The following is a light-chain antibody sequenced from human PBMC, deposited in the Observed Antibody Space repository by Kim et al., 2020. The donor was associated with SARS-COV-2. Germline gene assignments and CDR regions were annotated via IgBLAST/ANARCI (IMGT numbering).Light chain of an antibody. CDR3: QKYNSVPYT. J-gene: IGKJ2*01. CDR1: RGISDY. V-gene: IGKV1-27*01. CDR2: DAS. Sequence: DIQMTQSPTALSASVGDRVTITCRASRGISDYLAWYQQKPGKVPKLLIHDASTLRSGVPSRFSGSGSGTDFTLTISSLQPEDVATYYCQKYNSVPYTFGQGTKLEI.